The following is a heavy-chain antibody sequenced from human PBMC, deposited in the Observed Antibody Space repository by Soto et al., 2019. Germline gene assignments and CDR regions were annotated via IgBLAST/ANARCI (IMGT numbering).Heavy chain of an antibody. CDR3: ARCKGSARPSTEYFQH. CDR2: IIPIIGTA. CDR1: GGTFSSYA. V-gene: IGHV1-69*01. J-gene: IGHJ1*01. D-gene: IGHD6-6*01. Sequence: QVQLVQSGAEVKKPGSSVKVSCKASGGTFSSYAISWVRQAPGQGLEWMGGIIPIIGTANYAQKFQGRVTITADESTSTAYMELSSLRSEDTAVYYCARCKGSARPSTEYFQHWGQGTLVTVSS.